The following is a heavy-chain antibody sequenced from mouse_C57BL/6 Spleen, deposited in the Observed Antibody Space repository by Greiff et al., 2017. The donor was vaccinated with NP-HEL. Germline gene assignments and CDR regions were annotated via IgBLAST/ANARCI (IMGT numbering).Heavy chain of an antibody. D-gene: IGHD6-1*01. Sequence: VQLQQSGAELVRPGASVTLSCKASGYTFTDYELHWVKQTPVHGLEWIGAIDPETGGTAYNQKFKGKAILTADKSSSTAYMELRSLTSEDSAVYYCTRLQGFAYWGQGTLVTVSA. V-gene: IGHV1-15*01. CDR3: TRLQGFAY. CDR1: GYTFTDYE. J-gene: IGHJ3*01. CDR2: IDPETGGT.